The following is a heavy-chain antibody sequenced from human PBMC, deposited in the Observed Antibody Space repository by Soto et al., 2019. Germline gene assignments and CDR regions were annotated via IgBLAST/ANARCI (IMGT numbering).Heavy chain of an antibody. V-gene: IGHV3-15*07. J-gene: IGHJ5*02. CDR2: IKSKTDGGTT. Sequence: EVQLVESGGGLVKPGGSLRLSCAASGFTFSNAWMNWVRQAPGKGLEWVGRIKSKTDGGTTDYAAPVKGRFTISRDDSKNTLYLQMNSLKTEDTAVYYCTTRDSSIAARPVLDPWGQGTLVTVSS. D-gene: IGHD6-6*01. CDR1: GFTFSNAW. CDR3: TTRDSSIAARPVLDP.